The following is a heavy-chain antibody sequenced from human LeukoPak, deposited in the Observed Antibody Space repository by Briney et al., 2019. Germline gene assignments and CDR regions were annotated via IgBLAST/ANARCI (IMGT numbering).Heavy chain of an antibody. D-gene: IGHD3-10*01. CDR2: IYYSGST. V-gene: IGHV4-39*07. CDR1: GGSISSSSYY. CDR3: AKDIRGYYGSGSPRFDP. J-gene: IGHJ5*02. Sequence: SETLSLTCTVSGGSISSSSYYWGWIRQPPGKGLEWIGSIYYSGSTYYNPSLKSRVTISVDTSKNQFSLKLSSVTAADTAVYYCAKDIRGYYGSGSPRFDPWGQGTLVTVSS.